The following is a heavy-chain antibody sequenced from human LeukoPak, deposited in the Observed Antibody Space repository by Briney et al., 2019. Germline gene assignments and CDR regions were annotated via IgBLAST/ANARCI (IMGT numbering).Heavy chain of an antibody. Sequence: GASVKVSCKASGYIFRNYYMHWVRQAPGRGLEWIGRINPDSGGTSYAQKFQGRVSMTRDTSNRTVYMDLSMLTFEDTAIYYCARVSRALYDVIAYWGQGTLLSVSS. CDR1: GYIFRNYY. CDR3: ARVSRALYDVIAY. V-gene: IGHV1-2*06. CDR2: INPDSGGT. D-gene: IGHD2-2*02. J-gene: IGHJ4*02.